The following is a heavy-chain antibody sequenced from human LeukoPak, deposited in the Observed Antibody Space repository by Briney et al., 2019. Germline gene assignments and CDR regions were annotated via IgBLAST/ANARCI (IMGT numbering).Heavy chain of an antibody. Sequence: GGSLRLSCAASGFTFSSYWMSWFRQAPGKGLEWVANIKQDGSEKYYVDSVKGRFTISRDNAKNSLYLQMNSLRAEDTAVYYCARLESSSSYYYYYYYMDVWGKGTTVTVSS. J-gene: IGHJ6*03. D-gene: IGHD6-6*01. CDR1: GFTFSSYW. CDR3: ARLESSSSYYYYYYYMDV. CDR2: IKQDGSEK. V-gene: IGHV3-7*01.